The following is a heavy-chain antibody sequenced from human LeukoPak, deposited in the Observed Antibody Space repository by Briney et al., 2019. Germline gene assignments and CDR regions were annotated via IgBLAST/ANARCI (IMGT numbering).Heavy chain of an antibody. CDR3: SRSALAGTVSAYYFAY. D-gene: IGHD6-19*01. CDR2: ISAYNGNT. J-gene: IGHJ4*02. Sequence: ASVKVSCKASGYSFTTYDICWVGQAPGQGLEWMGWISAYNGNTNYAQKLQGRVTMTTDTSTTTAYLELRSLKSDDTAVYYCSRSALAGTVSAYYFAYWGQGTLVTVSS. V-gene: IGHV1-18*01. CDR1: GYSFTTYD.